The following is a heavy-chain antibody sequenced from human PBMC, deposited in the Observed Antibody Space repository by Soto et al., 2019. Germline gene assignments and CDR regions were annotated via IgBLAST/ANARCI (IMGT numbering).Heavy chain of an antibody. CDR3: AKGPGYSSSWLEYFQH. V-gene: IGHV3-23*01. CDR2: ISGSGGST. Sequence: GGSLRLSCAASGFTFSSYAMSWVRQAPGKGLEWVSVISGSGGSTYYADSVKGRFTISRDNSKNTLFLQMNSLRAEDTAVYYCAKGPGYSSSWLEYFQHWGQGTLVTVSS. CDR1: GFTFSSYA. D-gene: IGHD6-13*01. J-gene: IGHJ1*01.